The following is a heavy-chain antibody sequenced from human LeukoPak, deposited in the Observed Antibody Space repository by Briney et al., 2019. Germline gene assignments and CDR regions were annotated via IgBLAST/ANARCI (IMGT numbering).Heavy chain of an antibody. Sequence: ASVKVSCKASGGTFSSYAISWVRQAPGQGLEWMGGIIPIFGTANYAQKFQGRVTITADESTSTAYMELSSLRSEDTAVYYCAKNQLLQNWFDPWGQGTLVTVSS. J-gene: IGHJ5*02. D-gene: IGHD2-2*01. CDR1: GGTFSSYA. CDR2: IIPIFGTA. CDR3: AKNQLLQNWFDP. V-gene: IGHV1-69*13.